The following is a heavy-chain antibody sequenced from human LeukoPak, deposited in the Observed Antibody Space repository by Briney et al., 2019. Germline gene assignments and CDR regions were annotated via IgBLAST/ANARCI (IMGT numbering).Heavy chain of an antibody. CDR3: ARGGSDPFDY. CDR2: IYYSGST. D-gene: IGHD6-19*01. Sequence: PSETLSPTCTVSGGSISSYYWSWIRQPPGKGLEWIGYIYYSGSTNYNPSLKSRVTISVDTSKNQFSLTLSSVTAADTAVYYCARGGSDPFDYWGQGTLVTVSS. CDR1: GGSISSYY. J-gene: IGHJ4*02. V-gene: IGHV4-59*01.